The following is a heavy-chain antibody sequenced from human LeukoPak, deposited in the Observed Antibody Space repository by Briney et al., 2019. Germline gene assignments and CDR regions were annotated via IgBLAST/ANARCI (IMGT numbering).Heavy chain of an antibody. Sequence: ASVKVSCKASGYTFTGYYMNWVRQAPGQGLEWMGWINPKSGGTNYEQKFQGRVTMTRDTSISTAYMELGSQRSDDTAMYYCARQIRDYYASSGCYNLGYWGQGTLVTVSS. CDR2: INPKSGGT. J-gene: IGHJ4*02. CDR1: GYTFTGYY. V-gene: IGHV1-2*02. CDR3: ARQIRDYYASSGCYNLGY. D-gene: IGHD3-22*01.